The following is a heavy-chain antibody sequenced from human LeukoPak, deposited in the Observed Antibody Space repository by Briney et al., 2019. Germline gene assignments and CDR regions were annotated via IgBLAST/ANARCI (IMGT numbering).Heavy chain of an antibody. V-gene: IGHV3-23*01. J-gene: IGHJ4*02. D-gene: IGHD3-22*01. Sequence: GGSLRLSCAASGFTFSSYAMSWVRQAPGEGLEWVSHISGSGVSTYYAGSVKGRFTISRDNSKNTLYLQMNSLRAEDTAVYYCAKRPRVGYDSSVSDYWGQGTLITVSS. CDR2: ISGSGVST. CDR3: AKRPRVGYDSSVSDY. CDR1: GFTFSSYA.